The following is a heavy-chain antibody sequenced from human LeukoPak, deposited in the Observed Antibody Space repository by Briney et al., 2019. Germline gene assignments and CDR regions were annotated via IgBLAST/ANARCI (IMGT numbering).Heavy chain of an antibody. J-gene: IGHJ3*02. CDR3: ARARGYGSDDAFDI. CDR1: GGSISSGGYY. D-gene: IGHD3-10*01. CDR2: IYYSGST. V-gene: IGHV4-31*03. Sequence: SETLSLTCTVSGGSISSGGYYWSWIRQRPGKGLEWIGYIYYSGSTYYNPSLKSRVTISVDTSKNQFSLKLSSVTAADTAVYYCARARGYGSDDAFDIWGQGTMVTVSS.